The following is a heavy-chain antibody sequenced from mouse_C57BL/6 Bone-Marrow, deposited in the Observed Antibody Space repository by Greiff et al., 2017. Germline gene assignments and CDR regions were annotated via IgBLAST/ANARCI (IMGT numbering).Heavy chain of an antibody. D-gene: IGHD4-1*01. Sequence: QVQLQQPGAELVKPGASVKLSCKASGYTFTSYWMHWVKQRPGQGLEWIGMIHPNSGSTNYNEKFKSKATLTVDKSSSTAYMQLSSLTSEDSAVYYCARRKLGRGYYFDYWGQGTTLTVSS. V-gene: IGHV1-64*01. J-gene: IGHJ2*01. CDR3: ARRKLGRGYYFDY. CDR1: GYTFTSYW. CDR2: IHPNSGST.